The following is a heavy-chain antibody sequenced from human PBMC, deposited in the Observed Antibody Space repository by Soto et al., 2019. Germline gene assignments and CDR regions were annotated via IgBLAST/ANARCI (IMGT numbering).Heavy chain of an antibody. D-gene: IGHD4-4*01. CDR1: GYTLTELS. CDR3: APDLSVTVTTGGYYYGMDV. V-gene: IGHV1-24*01. J-gene: IGHJ6*02. CDR2: FDPEDGET. Sequence: QVQLVQSGAEVKKPGASVKVSCKVSGYTLTELSMHWVRQAPGKGLEWMGGFDPEDGETIYAQKFHGRVTMTEDTSTDTAYMELSSLRSEDTAVYYCAPDLSVTVTTGGYYYGMDVWGQGTTVTVSS.